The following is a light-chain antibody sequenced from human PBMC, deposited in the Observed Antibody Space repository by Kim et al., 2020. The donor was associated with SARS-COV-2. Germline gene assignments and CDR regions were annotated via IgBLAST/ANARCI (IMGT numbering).Light chain of an antibody. J-gene: IGKJ2*01. CDR1: QGISNS. CDR3: QKYESVPHT. Sequence: SASVGDRVTITCRASQGISNSLAWYQQKPGKVPKLLIYASSTLQSGVPSRFSGSGSGTDFTLTISSLQPEDIATYYCQKYESVPHTFGQGTKLEI. CDR2: ASS. V-gene: IGKV1-27*01.